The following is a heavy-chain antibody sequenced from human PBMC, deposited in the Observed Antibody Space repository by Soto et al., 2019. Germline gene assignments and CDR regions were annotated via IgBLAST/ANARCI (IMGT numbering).Heavy chain of an antibody. D-gene: IGHD4-17*01. J-gene: IGHJ2*01. Sequence: EVQLVESGGGLVQPGGSLRLSCADSGFTFSSYWMSWVRQAPGKGLEWVANIKQDGSEKYYVDSVKGRFTISRDNAKNSLYLQMNSLRAEDTAVYYCARDDGLAGYWYFDLWGRGTLVTVSS. CDR3: ARDDGLAGYWYFDL. CDR2: IKQDGSEK. V-gene: IGHV3-7*01. CDR1: GFTFSSYW.